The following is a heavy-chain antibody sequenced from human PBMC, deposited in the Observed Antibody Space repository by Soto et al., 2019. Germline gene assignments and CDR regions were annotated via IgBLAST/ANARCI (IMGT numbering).Heavy chain of an antibody. CDR1: GFDFGSYG. J-gene: IGHJ6*01. V-gene: IGHV3-23*01. CDR3: AKGHYGFWSSIPYY. CDR2: ISNGVGTT. D-gene: IGHD3-3*01. Sequence: GGSLRLSCEASGFDFGSYGMAWVRQAPGEGQYWVSGISNGVGTTYYADSVRRRFSISRDNSGNVLYLQMNNLRVEDTAFYYCAKGHYGFWSSIPYY.